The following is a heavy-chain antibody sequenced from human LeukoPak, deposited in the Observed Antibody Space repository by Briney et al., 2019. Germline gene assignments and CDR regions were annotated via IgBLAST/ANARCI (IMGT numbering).Heavy chain of an antibody. V-gene: IGHV4-34*01. D-gene: IGHD6-13*01. J-gene: IGHJ5*02. CDR2: INHSGST. CDR3: ARGRSWYGGVWFDP. CDR1: GGSFSGYY. Sequence: SETLSLTCAVYGGSFSGYYWSWIRQPPGKGLEWIGEINHSGSTNYNPSLKSRVTISVDTSKNQFSLNLSSVTAADTAVYYCARGRSWYGGVWFDPWGQGTLVTVSS.